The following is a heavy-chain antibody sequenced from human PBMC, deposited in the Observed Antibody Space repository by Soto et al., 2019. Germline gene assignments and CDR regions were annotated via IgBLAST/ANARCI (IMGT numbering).Heavy chain of an antibody. CDR3: ARLNGYCVSTGCHGYYGMDV. V-gene: IGHV4-34*01. CDR1: GGSFSGYY. Sequence: SETLSLTCAVYGGSFSGYYWTWIRQPPGTGLEWIGEINHSGSTNYHPSLLSRVTISADTSMNEFSLRLSSVTAADTAVYYCARLNGYCVSTGCHGYYGMDVWDQGTTVTVSS. D-gene: IGHD2-2*03. J-gene: IGHJ6*02. CDR2: INHSGST.